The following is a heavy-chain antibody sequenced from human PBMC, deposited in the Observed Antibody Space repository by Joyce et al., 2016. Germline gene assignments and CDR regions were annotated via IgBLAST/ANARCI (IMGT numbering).Heavy chain of an antibody. D-gene: IGHD3-10*01. V-gene: IGHV1-69*01. J-gene: IGHJ4*02. CDR1: GGTFITYN. CDR3: AWGEY. CDR2: IGPTFDTT. Sequence: QVKLVQSGAEVLKPGSSVKVSCKASGGTFITYNVDWVRQAPGQGREWRGGIGPTFDTTDYAQGFQGRVTVTADETPDTVYMELSSLRSEDTALYNCAWGEYWGERTLVTVSS.